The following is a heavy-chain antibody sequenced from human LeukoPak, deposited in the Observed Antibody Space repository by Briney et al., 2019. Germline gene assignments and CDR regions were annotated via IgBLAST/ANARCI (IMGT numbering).Heavy chain of an antibody. V-gene: IGHV1-69*05. D-gene: IGHD2-21*02. Sequence: SVKVSCKASGGTFSSYAISWVRQAPGQGLEWMGRIIPIFGTANYAQKFQGRVTITTDESTSTAYMELSRLRSEDTAVYYCARVGYCGGDCSIYDYWGQGTLVTASS. CDR3: ARVGYCGGDCSIYDY. J-gene: IGHJ4*02. CDR2: IIPIFGTA. CDR1: GGTFSSYA.